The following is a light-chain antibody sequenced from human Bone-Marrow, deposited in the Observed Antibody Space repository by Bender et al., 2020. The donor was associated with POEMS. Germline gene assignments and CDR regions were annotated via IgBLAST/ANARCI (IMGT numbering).Light chain of an antibody. CDR1: SSDVGGYNY. V-gene: IGLV2-14*03. CDR3: SSYTTSISWV. J-gene: IGLJ3*02. CDR2: NVS. Sequence: QSALTQPASVSGSPGQSITISCTGTSSDVGGYNYVSWYQQYPGKAPKLIIYNVSYRPSGVSNRFSGSKSGDTASLTIFGLQAEDEAECYCSSYTTSISWVVGGGTKVAVL.